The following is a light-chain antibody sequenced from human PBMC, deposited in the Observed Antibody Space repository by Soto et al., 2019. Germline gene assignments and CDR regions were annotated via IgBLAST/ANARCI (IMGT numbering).Light chain of an antibody. CDR1: QDASIY. CDR3: QQSHSAPYT. Sequence: DIQMTQSPSSLSPSVGDRVTMTCRASQDASIYVNWYQQKSGEAPKLLIFAASSLPSGVPSRFSGGGSGTDLTLTISSLEADDFATYYCQQSHSAPYTFGQGTKLEI. CDR2: AAS. J-gene: IGKJ2*01. V-gene: IGKV1-39*01.